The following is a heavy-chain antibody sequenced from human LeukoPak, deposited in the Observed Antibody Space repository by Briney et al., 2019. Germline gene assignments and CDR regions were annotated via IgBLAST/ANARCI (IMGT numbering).Heavy chain of an antibody. CDR2: IRSSGDST. J-gene: IGHJ4*02. CDR1: GFTFSNYG. V-gene: IGHV3-23*01. Sequence: PGGSLRLSCAASGFTFSNYGMSWVRQAPGKGLEWVSSIRSSGDSTYYADSVKGRFTISRDNSKNTLYLQMNSVRAEDTAVYYCAKSFRSTSLDYWGQGTLVTVSS. D-gene: IGHD2-2*01. CDR3: AKSFRSTSLDY.